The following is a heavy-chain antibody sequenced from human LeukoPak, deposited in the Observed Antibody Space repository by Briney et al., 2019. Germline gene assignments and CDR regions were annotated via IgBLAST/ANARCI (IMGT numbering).Heavy chain of an antibody. CDR3: ARSKWFGESPTIDY. V-gene: IGHV4-61*08. CDR1: GGSISSGDYY. J-gene: IGHJ4*02. CDR2: IYYSGST. Sequence: SETLSLTCTVSGGSISSGDYYWSWIRQPPGKGLEWIGYIYYSGSTNYNPSLKSRVTISVDTSKNQFSLKLSSVTAADTAVYYCARSKWFGESPTIDYWGQGTLVTVSS. D-gene: IGHD3-10*01.